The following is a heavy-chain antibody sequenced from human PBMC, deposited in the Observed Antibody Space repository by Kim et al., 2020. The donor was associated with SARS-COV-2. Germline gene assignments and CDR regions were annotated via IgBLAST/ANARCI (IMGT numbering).Heavy chain of an antibody. CDR3: ASFDTSGGTHNP. Sequence: GGSLRLSCAASGFTFSSYSMNWVRQAPGKGLEWVSSISSSSSYIYYADSVKGRFTISRDNAKNSLYLQMNSLRAEDTAVYYCASFDTSGGTHNPWGQGTLVTVSS. J-gene: IGHJ5*02. CDR2: ISSSSSYI. D-gene: IGHD3-16*01. V-gene: IGHV3-21*01. CDR1: GFTFSSYS.